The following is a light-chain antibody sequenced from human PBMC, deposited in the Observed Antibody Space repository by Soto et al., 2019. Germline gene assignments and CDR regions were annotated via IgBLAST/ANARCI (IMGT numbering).Light chain of an antibody. J-gene: IGKJ1*01. CDR3: QQYSSYWT. V-gene: IGKV1-5*01. CDR2: DAS. CDR1: QSISSW. Sequence: DIQMTQSPSTLSASVGDRVTLTCRASQSISSWLAWYQQKPGKAPKFLIYDASNLESGVPSRFSGSGSGTEFTLTISSLQPDDFATYYCQQYSSYWTFGQGTKVDI.